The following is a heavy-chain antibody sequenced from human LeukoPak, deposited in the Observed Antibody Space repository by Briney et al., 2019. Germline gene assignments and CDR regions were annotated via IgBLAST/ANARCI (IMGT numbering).Heavy chain of an antibody. CDR3: ARGPGYPNWFDP. J-gene: IGHJ5*02. CDR2: IYYSGST. V-gene: IGHV4-39*01. CDR1: GGSISSSSYY. D-gene: IGHD5-18*01. Sequence: SETLSLTCTVSGGSISSSSYYWGWIRQPPGKGLEWIGSIYYSGSTYYNPSLKSRVTISVDTSKNQFSLKLSSVTAADTAVYYCARGPGYPNWFDPWGQGTLVTVSS.